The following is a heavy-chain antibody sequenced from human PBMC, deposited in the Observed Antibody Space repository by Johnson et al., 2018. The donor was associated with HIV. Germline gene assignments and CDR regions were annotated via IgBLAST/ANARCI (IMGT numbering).Heavy chain of an antibody. CDR1: GFTFSSYA. V-gene: IGHV3-23*04. CDR3: ARTNWNDDAGGAIDI. Sequence: QLVESGGGLVQPGGSLRLSCAASGFTFSSYAMSWVRQAPGKGLEWVSAISGSGGSTYSVDSVKGRFTISRDNSKNTLYLQMGSLRIEDGAVYYCARTNWNDDAGGAIDIWGQGTTVTVSS. CDR2: ISGSGGST. J-gene: IGHJ3*02. D-gene: IGHD1-1*01.